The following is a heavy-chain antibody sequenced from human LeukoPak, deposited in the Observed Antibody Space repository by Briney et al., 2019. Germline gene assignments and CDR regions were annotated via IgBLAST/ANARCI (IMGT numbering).Heavy chain of an antibody. J-gene: IGHJ1*01. Sequence: ASVKVSCKASGYTFTSYGISWVRQAPGQGLEWMGWISAYNGNTNYAQKLQGRVTMTTDTSTSTAYMGLRSLRSDDTAVYYCARDSGGYCSSTSCYLQHWGQGTLVTVSS. D-gene: IGHD2-2*01. CDR1: GYTFTSYG. V-gene: IGHV1-18*01. CDR3: ARDSGGYCSSTSCYLQH. CDR2: ISAYNGNT.